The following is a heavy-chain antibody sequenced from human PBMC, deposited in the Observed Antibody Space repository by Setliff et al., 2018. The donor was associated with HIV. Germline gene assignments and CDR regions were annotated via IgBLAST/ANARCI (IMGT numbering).Heavy chain of an antibody. D-gene: IGHD1-26*01. V-gene: IGHV1-69*10. J-gene: IGHJ3*02. Sequence: SVKVSCKASGGTFSSYAISWVRQAPGQGLEWMGGIIPILGIANYAQKFQGRVTITADESTSTAYMELSSLRSEDTAVYYCARAPGREAEARGGPDAFDIWGQGTMVTVSS. CDR1: GGTFSSYA. CDR3: ARAPGREAEARGGPDAFDI. CDR2: IIPILGIA.